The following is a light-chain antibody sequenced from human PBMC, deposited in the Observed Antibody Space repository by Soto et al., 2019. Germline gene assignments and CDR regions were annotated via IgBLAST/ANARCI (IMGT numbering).Light chain of an antibody. CDR2: DNN. Sequence: QSVLTQPPSVSGAPGQRVTNSCTGSSSNIGAGYAVHWYQQLPGTAPKLLIYDNNNRPSGVPDRFSGSESGTSASLAITGLQAEDEADYYCQSYDSSLSGVVFGGGTKLTVL. V-gene: IGLV1-40*01. CDR1: SSNIGAGYA. J-gene: IGLJ2*01. CDR3: QSYDSSLSGVV.